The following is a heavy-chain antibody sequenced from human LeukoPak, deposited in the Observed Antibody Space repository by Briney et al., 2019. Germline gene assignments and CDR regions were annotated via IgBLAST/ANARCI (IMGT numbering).Heavy chain of an antibody. V-gene: IGHV1-18*04. Sequence: ASVKVSCKASGYTFTGYYMHWVRQAPGQGLEWMGWISAYNGNTNYAQKLQGRVTMTTDTSTSTAYMELRSLRSDDTAVYYCAREAEYYDSSGYYNYWGQGTLVTVSS. D-gene: IGHD3-22*01. J-gene: IGHJ4*02. CDR1: GYTFTGYY. CDR3: AREAEYYDSSGYYNY. CDR2: ISAYNGNT.